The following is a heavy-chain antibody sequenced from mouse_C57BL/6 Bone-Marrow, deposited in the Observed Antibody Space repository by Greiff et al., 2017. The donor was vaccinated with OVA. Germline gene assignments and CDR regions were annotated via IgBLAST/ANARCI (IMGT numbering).Heavy chain of an antibody. D-gene: IGHD4-1*01. V-gene: IGHV1-61*01. CDR3: ARGTGTEGY. Sequence: QVQLQQSGAELVRPGSSVKLSCKASGYTFTSYWMDWVKQRPGQGLEWIGNIYPSDSETHYNQKFKDKATLTVDKSSSTAYMQLSSLTSEDSAVYYCARGTGTEGYWGQGTTLTVSS. CDR1: GYTFTSYW. CDR2: IYPSDSET. J-gene: IGHJ2*01.